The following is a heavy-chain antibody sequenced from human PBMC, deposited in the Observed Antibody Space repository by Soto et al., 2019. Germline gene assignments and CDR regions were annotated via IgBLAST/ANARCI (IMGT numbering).Heavy chain of an antibody. V-gene: IGHV3-23*01. CDR1: GFTFSSYA. D-gene: IGHD3-16*02. CDR3: AASIMITFGGVIAHYFDY. Sequence: GGSLRLSYAASGFTFSSYAMSWVRQAPGKGLEWVSAISGSGGSTYYADSVKGRFTISRDNSKNTLYLQMNSLRAEDTAVYYCAASIMITFGGVIAHYFDYWGQGTLVTVSS. J-gene: IGHJ4*02. CDR2: ISGSGGST.